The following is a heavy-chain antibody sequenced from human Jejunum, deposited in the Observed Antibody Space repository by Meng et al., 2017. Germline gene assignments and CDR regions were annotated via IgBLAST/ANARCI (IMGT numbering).Heavy chain of an antibody. Sequence: GGSLRLSCAASGSSFSSYWINWDRQAPAKGLEWVANIKEDGSETYYVDSVKGRFTISRDNAKNSLYLQMNSLRAEDTAVYYCASSFGSGTYRVAYFNYWGQGTLVTVSS. J-gene: IGHJ4*02. CDR2: IKEDGSET. CDR1: GSSFSSYW. V-gene: IGHV3-7*01. D-gene: IGHD3-10*01. CDR3: ASSFGSGTYRVAYFNY.